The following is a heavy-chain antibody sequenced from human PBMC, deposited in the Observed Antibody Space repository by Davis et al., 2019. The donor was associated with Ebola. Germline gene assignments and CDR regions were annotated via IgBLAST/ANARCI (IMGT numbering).Heavy chain of an antibody. Sequence: PGGSLRLSCQGSGFTFTSYWISWVRQMPGKGLEWMGKIDPSDSYTNYSPSFQGHVTLSADKSISTAYLQWSSLEASDTAIYYCARRGHCSGGSCYSVNYYGMDVWGQGTTVTVSS. CDR1: GFTFTSYW. V-gene: IGHV5-10-1*01. CDR3: ARRGHCSGGSCYSVNYYGMDV. J-gene: IGHJ6*02. D-gene: IGHD2-15*01. CDR2: IDPSDSYT.